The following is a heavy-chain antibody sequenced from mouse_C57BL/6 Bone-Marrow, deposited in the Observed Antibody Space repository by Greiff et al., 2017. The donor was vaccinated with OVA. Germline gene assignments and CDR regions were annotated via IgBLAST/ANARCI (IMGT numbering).Heavy chain of an antibody. D-gene: IGHD2-5*01. CDR3: TRGYSNYYAMDN. J-gene: IGHJ4*01. CDR1: GYTFTDYE. Sequence: VQLQESGAELVRPGASVTLSCKASGYTFTDYEMHWVKQTPVHGLEWIGAIDPETGGTAYNQKFKGKAILTADKSSSTAYMELRSLTSEYSAVYDCTRGYSNYYAMDNWGQGTSVTVSS. CDR2: IDPETGGT. V-gene: IGHV1-15*01.